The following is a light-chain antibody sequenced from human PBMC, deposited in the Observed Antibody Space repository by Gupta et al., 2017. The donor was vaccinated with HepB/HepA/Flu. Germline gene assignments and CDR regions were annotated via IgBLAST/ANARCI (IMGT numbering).Light chain of an antibody. J-gene: IGKJ2*01. CDR2: GAS. V-gene: IGKV1-39*01. CDR1: QRISSY. CDR3: QQSSDTPHT. Sequence: DIQMTQSPSSLSASVGDRVTITCRASQRISSYLNWYQQKPGKAPHLLIYGASTLQRGVPSRFSGSGSGTDFTLTISRLQPEDFATYYCQQSSDTPHTFGPGTMLESK.